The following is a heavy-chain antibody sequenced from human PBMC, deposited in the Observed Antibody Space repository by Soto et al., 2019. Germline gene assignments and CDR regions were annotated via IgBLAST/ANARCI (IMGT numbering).Heavy chain of an antibody. J-gene: IGHJ4*02. CDR2: IKQDGSEK. Sequence: GGSLRLSCAASGFTFSNYGMNWVRQAPGKGLEWVANIKQDGSEKNYVDSVKGRFTISRDNAKNFLYLQMNSLRAEDTAVFYCVRDKVDGAYGAGYYGYWGQGTLVTVSS. CDR3: VRDKVDGAYGAGYYGY. D-gene: IGHD1-26*01. CDR1: GFTFSNYG. V-gene: IGHV3-7*01.